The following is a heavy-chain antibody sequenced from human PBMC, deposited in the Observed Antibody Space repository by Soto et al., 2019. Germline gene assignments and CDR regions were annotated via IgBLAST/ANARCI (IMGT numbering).Heavy chain of an antibody. J-gene: IGHJ4*02. CDR2: IYSGGST. Sequence: EVQLVQTGGGLIHTGGSLRLSCAASGLTVSSNYMSLGRQAPGKGLEWVSVIYSGGSTYYADSVKGRFTISRDNSKNTMYLKMNSLRAEDTAVYYCARDHDGAYAADYWGQGTLVTVSS. CDR1: GLTVSSNY. CDR3: ARDHDGAYAADY. V-gene: IGHV3-53*02. D-gene: IGHD4-17*01.